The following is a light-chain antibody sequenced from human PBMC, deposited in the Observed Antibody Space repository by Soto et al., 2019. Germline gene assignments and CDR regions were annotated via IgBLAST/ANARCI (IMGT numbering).Light chain of an antibody. CDR2: LGS. Sequence: DIVMTQSPLSLPVTPGEPASISCRSSQSLLHSNGYNYLDWYLQKPGQSPQLLISLGSNRASGVPDRFRGSGSGTDFTLKISRVEAEDVGVYYCMQALQTPLTFGGWTKVEIK. V-gene: IGKV2-28*01. CDR1: QSLLHSNGYNY. CDR3: MQALQTPLT. J-gene: IGKJ4*01.